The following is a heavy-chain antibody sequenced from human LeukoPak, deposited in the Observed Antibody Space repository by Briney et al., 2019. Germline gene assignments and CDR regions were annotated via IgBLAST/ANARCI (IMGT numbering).Heavy chain of an antibody. Sequence: SETLSLTCTVSGGSISSSSYYWGWIRQPPGKGLEWIGSIYYSGSTYYNPSLKSRVTISVDTSKNQFSLKLSSVTAADTAVYYCATSGSYYRVFDYGGQGTLLTVSS. J-gene: IGHJ4*02. CDR3: ATSGSYYRVFDY. CDR2: IYYSGST. CDR1: GGSISSSSYY. D-gene: IGHD1-26*01. V-gene: IGHV4-39*01.